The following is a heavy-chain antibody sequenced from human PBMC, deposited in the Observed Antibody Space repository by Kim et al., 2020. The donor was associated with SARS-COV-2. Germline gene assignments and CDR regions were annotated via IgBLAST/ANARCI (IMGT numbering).Heavy chain of an antibody. D-gene: IGHD2-15*01. CDR3: AKLDGAGDIPP. V-gene: IGHV3-23*01. CDR1: GFTFSTYD. J-gene: IGHJ5*02. Sequence: GGSLRLSCAASGFTFSTYDMSWVRQAPGKGLEWVSTISNSGGTTYYADSVKGRFTISRDNSKNTLYLQMNSLRAEDTAIFYCAKLDGAGDIPPWGQGTLVTVPS. CDR2: ISNSGGTT.